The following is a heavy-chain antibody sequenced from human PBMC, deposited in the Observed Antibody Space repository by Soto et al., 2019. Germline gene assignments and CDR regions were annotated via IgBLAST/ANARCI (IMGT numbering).Heavy chain of an antibody. CDR1: GGSISSYY. CDR2: IYGSERT. J-gene: IGHJ4*02. V-gene: IGHV4-59*01. Sequence: SETLSLTCTVSGGSISSYYWSWIRQPPGKGLEWIGYIYGSERTDYNPSLRSRVTISVDTSKNQFSLKLSSVTAADTAVYYCARAPALYFFDYWGQGTLVTVS. CDR3: ARAPALYFFDY.